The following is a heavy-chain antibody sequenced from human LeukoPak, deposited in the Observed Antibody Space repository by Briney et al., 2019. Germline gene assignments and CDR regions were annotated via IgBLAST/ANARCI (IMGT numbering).Heavy chain of an antibody. CDR1: GFTFSSYG. J-gene: IGHJ4*02. Sequence: PGGSLRLSCAASGFTFSSYGMHWVRQAPGKGLEWVAFIRYDGSNKYYADSVKGRFTISRDNAKNSLYLQMNSLRAEDTAVYYCARAPGCSGGSCYSPGGPYYFDYWGQGTLVTVSS. D-gene: IGHD2-15*01. CDR3: ARAPGCSGGSCYSPGGPYYFDY. CDR2: IRYDGSNK. V-gene: IGHV3-30*02.